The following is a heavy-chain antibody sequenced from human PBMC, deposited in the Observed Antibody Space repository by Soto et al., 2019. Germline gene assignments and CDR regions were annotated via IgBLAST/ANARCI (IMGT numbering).Heavy chain of an antibody. D-gene: IGHD3-10*01. CDR3: AHRRVLWSGESIQH. V-gene: IGHV2-5*02. J-gene: IGHJ1*01. Sequence: QITLKESGPTLVKPTQTLTLTCTFSGFSLSTTGVGVGWIRQPPGKALEWLALIYWDDDKRYSPSLKSRLTTTKDTSKNQVVLTMTNMDPVDTATYYCAHRRVLWSGESIQHWGQGTLVTVSS. CDR2: IYWDDDK. CDR1: GFSLSTTGVG.